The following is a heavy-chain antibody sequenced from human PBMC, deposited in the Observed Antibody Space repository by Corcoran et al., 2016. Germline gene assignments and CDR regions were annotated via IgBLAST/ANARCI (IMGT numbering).Heavy chain of an antibody. J-gene: IGHJ6*01. CDR2: INPSGDTT. D-gene: IGHD3-3*01. Sequence: QMQLVQSGAEVKKPGASVKVSCKASGYTFTSYYIHWVRQAPGQGLEWMGVINPSGDTTNYAQKFQGRVTVTRDTSTSTVYMELSSLRSEDTAVYYCARDLTIFGVGYYYYGMDVWGQGTTVTVSS. CDR3: ARDLTIFGVGYYYYGMDV. V-gene: IGHV1-46*01. CDR1: GYTFTSYY.